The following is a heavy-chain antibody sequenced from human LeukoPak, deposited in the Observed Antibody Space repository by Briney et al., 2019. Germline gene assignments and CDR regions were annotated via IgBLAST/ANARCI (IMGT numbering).Heavy chain of an antibody. CDR3: ARAGGHYGLGY. CDR2: NYSGGST. D-gene: IGHD4-17*01. V-gene: IGHV3-66*01. Sequence: GGSLRLSCAASGFTVSTNYMSWVREAPGKGLEWGSVNYSGGSTYYADSVKGRFTISRDNSKNTLYLQMNSLRADDTAAYYCARAGGHYGLGYWGQGTLVTVSS. J-gene: IGHJ4*02. CDR1: GFTVSTNY.